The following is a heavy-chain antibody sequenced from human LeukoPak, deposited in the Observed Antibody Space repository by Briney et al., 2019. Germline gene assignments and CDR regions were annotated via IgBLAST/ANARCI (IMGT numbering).Heavy chain of an antibody. CDR3: ARDLSDSSGWWLDY. CDR1: GYTFTSYG. J-gene: IGHJ4*02. D-gene: IGHD6-19*01. V-gene: IGHV1-18*01. Sequence: ASVKVSCKASGYTFTSYGISWVRQAPGQGLEWMGWISAYNGNTNYAQKLQGRVTMTTGTSTSTAYMELRSLRSDDTAVYYCARDLSDSSGWWLDYWGQGTLVTVSS. CDR2: ISAYNGNT.